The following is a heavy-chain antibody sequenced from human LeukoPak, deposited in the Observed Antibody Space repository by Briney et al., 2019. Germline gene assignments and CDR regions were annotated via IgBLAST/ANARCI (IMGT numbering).Heavy chain of an antibody. V-gene: IGHV1-2*02. CDR1: GYTFTGYY. J-gene: IGHJ4*02. D-gene: IGHD3-22*01. CDR2: INPNSGGT. CDR3: ASQAYNYYDSSGYYYV. Sequence: ASVKVSCKASGYTFTGYYMHWVRQAPGQGLEWMGWINPNSGGTNYAQKFQGRVTMTRDTSISTAYMELSRLRSDDTAVYYCASQAYNYYDSSGYYYVWGQGTLVTVSS.